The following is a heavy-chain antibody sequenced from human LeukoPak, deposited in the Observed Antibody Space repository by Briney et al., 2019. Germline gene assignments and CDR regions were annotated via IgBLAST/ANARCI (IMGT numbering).Heavy chain of an antibody. J-gene: IGHJ3*02. V-gene: IGHV3-7*01. D-gene: IGHD3-10*01. CDR3: ARDSRITRDAFDI. CDR1: GFTFSSYW. CDR2: IKQDGSEK. Sequence: GSLRLSCAASGFTFSSYWVSWVRQAPGKGLEWVANIKQDGSEKYYVDSVKGRFTISRDNAKNSLYLQMNSLRAEDTAVYYCARDSRITRDAFDIWGQGTMVTVTS.